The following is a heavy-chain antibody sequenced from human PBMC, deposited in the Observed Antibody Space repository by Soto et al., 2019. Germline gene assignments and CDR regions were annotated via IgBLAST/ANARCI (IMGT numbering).Heavy chain of an antibody. CDR2: ISSNGDST. CDR1: GFTFSSYT. Sequence: PGGSLRLSCAASGFTFSSYTMHWVRQAPGKGLEYLSAISSNGDSTYYADSVKGRFTISRDNSKNTLYLQMGSLRAEDMAVYYCATKEGFDFWGQGTLVTVSS. CDR3: ATKEGFDF. V-gene: IGHV3-64*02. J-gene: IGHJ4*02.